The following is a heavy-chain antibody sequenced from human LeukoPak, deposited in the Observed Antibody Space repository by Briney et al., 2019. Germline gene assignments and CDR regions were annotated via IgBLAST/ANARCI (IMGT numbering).Heavy chain of an antibody. CDR2: ISGSVIST. D-gene: IGHD1-26*01. CDR3: ANRGAEVGATAAPGDY. CDR1: GFTFSSYA. V-gene: IGHV3-23*01. Sequence: PGGSLRLSCAASGFTFSSYAMSWVRQAPGKGLEWVSGISGSVISTYYADSVKGRFTISRDNSKNTLYQQMNSLRAEDTAVYYCANRGAEVGATAAPGDYWGQGTLVTVSS. J-gene: IGHJ4*02.